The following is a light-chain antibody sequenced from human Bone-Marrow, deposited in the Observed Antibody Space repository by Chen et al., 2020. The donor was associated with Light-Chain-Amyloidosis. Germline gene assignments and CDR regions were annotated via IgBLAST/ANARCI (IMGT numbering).Light chain of an antibody. Sequence: SYQLPQPPSASVSPGQKARTTRPGDDLPTKYAYWYQQKPGQAPVLVIHRDTERPSGISERFSGSSSGTTATLTISGVQAEDEADYHCQSADSSGTYEVIFGGGTKLTVL. CDR1: DLPTKY. V-gene: IGLV3-25*03. CDR3: QSADSSGTYEVI. J-gene: IGLJ2*01. CDR2: RDT.